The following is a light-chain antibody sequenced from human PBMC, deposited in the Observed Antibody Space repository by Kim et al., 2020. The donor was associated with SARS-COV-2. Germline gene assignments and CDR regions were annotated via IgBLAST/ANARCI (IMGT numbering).Light chain of an antibody. J-gene: IGKJ2*03. Sequence: SVSPGERVSRSCRASQTVGNGDLAWYQQKPGQAPRLLIFGASTRATGIPDRFSGSGSGTDFTLTISGLESEDLAVYYCQQYGSSYSFGQGTKLEI. CDR3: QQYGSSYS. CDR2: GAS. CDR1: QTVGNGD. V-gene: IGKV3-20*01.